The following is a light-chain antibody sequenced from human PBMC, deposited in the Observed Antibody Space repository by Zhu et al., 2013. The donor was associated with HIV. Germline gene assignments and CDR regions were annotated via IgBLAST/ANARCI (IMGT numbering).Light chain of an antibody. Sequence: EKVMTQSPATLSVSPGERATLSCRASQNVNTNLAWYQQRPGQAPRLLIYDASTRATGIPARFSGSGSGTEFSLTISSLQSEDFAVYYCQQYNNWPQTFGQGTKVEIK. CDR3: QQYNNWPQT. CDR2: DAS. J-gene: IGKJ1*01. V-gene: IGKV3-15*01. CDR1: QNVNTN.